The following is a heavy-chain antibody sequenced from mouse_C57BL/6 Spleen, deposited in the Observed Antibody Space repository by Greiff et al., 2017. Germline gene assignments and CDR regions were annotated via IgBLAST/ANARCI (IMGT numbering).Heavy chain of an antibody. Sequence: QVQLQQSGAELVRPGTSVKVSCKASGYAFTNYLLEWVKQRPGQGLEWIGVINPGSGGTNYNEKFKGKATLTADKSSSTAYMQLSSLTSEDSAVYFCARGGLGNYKDWYFDVWGTGTTVTVSS. CDR2: INPGSGGT. CDR1: GYAFTNYL. D-gene: IGHD2-1*01. J-gene: IGHJ1*03. V-gene: IGHV1-54*01. CDR3: ARGGLGNYKDWYFDV.